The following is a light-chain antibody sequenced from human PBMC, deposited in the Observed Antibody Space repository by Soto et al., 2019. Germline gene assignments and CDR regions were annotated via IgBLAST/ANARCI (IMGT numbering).Light chain of an antibody. J-gene: IGLJ2*01. CDR1: SSDVGGYNH. Sequence: QSALTQPASVSGSPGQSITISCTGSSSDVGGYNHVSWYQQHPGKAPKLMIYEVSDRPSGVSNRFSGSKSGNTASLTISGLRAEDEADYYCSSYTSSSTVIFGGGTKVTVL. CDR3: SSYTSSSTVI. CDR2: EVS. V-gene: IGLV2-14*03.